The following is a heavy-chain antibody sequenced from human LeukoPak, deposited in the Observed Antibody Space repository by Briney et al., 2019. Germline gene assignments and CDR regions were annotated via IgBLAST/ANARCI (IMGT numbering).Heavy chain of an antibody. V-gene: IGHV3-30*18. D-gene: IGHD6-13*01. Sequence: GGSLRLSCEASGFTFNTYAMHWVRQPPGKGLEWVALISYDGSDKIYTDTVKGRFTISRDNSESTLYLQMDSLRGDDAAVYYCAKAVGRISWSFDYWGQGALVTVSS. CDR3: AKAVGRISWSFDY. J-gene: IGHJ4*02. CDR2: ISYDGSDK. CDR1: GFTFNTYA.